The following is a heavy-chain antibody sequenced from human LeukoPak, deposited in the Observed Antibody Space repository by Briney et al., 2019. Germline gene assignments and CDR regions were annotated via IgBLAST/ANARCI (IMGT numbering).Heavy chain of an antibody. Sequence: ASVKVSCKASGYTLTSFAMHWVRQAPGQRLEWMGRINAANGNAAYSQKFQGRVIITTDTSANTAYMELSSLRSGDTAVYYCARGGKHIAVPGVRYPMDVWGQGTAVTVSS. CDR3: ARGGKHIAVPGVRYPMDV. D-gene: IGHD6-19*01. V-gene: IGHV1-3*01. CDR2: INAANGNA. J-gene: IGHJ6*02. CDR1: GYTLTSFA.